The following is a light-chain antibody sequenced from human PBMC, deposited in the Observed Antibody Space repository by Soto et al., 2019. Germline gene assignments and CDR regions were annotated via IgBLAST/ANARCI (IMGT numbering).Light chain of an antibody. Sequence: QLVLTQPASVSGSPGQSITISCTGTSSDVGGYNYVSWYQQHPGKAPKLMIYEVSNRPSRVSNRFSGSKSGNTAPLTISGLQAEDEADYYCSSYTSSSTLVFGGGTKVTVL. V-gene: IGLV2-14*01. CDR2: EVS. J-gene: IGLJ2*01. CDR3: SSYTSSSTLV. CDR1: SSDVGGYNY.